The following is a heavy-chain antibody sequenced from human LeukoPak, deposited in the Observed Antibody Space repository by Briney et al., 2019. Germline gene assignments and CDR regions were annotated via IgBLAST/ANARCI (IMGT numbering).Heavy chain of an antibody. CDR2: INHSGST. V-gene: IGHV4-34*01. CDR3: ARARGSYQR. CDR1: GGSISGYY. Sequence: PSETLSLTCAVYGGSISGYYWSWIRQPPGKGLEWIGEINHSGSTNYNPSLKSRVTISVDTSKNQFSLKLSSVTAADTAVYYCARARGSYQRWGQGTLVTVSS. D-gene: IGHD6-25*01. J-gene: IGHJ4*02.